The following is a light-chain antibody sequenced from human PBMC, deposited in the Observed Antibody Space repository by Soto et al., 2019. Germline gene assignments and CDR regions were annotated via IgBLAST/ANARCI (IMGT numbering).Light chain of an antibody. CDR3: ATSDSSTRV. J-gene: IGLJ1*01. CDR2: DEGSGTY. V-gene: IGLV4-60*03. Sequence: HPVLTQSSSASASLGASLKLTCTLSIGHSVYSIAWHQQQTGKAPRSLMKDEGSGTYNKGGGVPDRFSDSSSGAHPYLTSSPRRSADAADYYCATSDSSTRVFG. CDR1: IGHSVYS.